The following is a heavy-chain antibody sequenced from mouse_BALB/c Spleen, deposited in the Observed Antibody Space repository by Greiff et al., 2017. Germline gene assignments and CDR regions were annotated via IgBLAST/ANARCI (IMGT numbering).Heavy chain of an antibody. J-gene: IGHJ4*01. CDR2: IRLKSDNYAT. Sequence: DVKLVESGGGLVQPGGSMKLSCVASGFTFSSYCMSWVRQSPEKGLEWVAEIRLKSDNYATHYAESVKGKFTISRDDSKSRLYLQMNSLRAEDTGIYYCTGTTVYAMDYWGQGTSVTVSS. CDR1: GFTFSSYC. CDR3: TGTTVYAMDY. D-gene: IGHD2-14*01. V-gene: IGHV6-6*02.